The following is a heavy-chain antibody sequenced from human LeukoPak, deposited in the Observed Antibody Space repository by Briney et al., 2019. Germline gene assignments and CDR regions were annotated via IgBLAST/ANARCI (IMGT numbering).Heavy chain of an antibody. Sequence: GGSLRLSCAASGFTFSSYAMSWVRQAPGKGLEWVSAISGSGGSTYYADSVKGRFTISRDNSKNTLYLQMNSPRAEDTAVYYCAKHRDIFYYFDYWGQGTLVTVSS. J-gene: IGHJ4*02. CDR3: AKHRDIFYYFDY. D-gene: IGHD2-15*01. CDR2: ISGSGGST. CDR1: GFTFSSYA. V-gene: IGHV3-23*01.